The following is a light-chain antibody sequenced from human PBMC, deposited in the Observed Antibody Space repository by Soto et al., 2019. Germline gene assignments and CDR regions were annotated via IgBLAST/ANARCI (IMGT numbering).Light chain of an antibody. CDR3: SSYTSSATLV. CDR1: KNDIGVYDF. V-gene: IGLV2-14*01. CDR2: EVV. J-gene: IGLJ2*01. Sequence: QSALTQPPSASGSPGQSVTISCSGTKNDIGVYDFVSWYQHHPGKAPRLIIYEVVQRPSGISNRFSGSKSGNTASLTISGLQAEDEADYYCSSYTSSATLVFGVGTKLTVL.